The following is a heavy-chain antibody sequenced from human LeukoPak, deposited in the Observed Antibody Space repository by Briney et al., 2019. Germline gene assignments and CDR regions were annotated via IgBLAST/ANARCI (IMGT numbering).Heavy chain of an antibody. Sequence: PGGSLRLSCAASGFTVRSNYMSWIRQAPGKGLEWVSYISSSGSTIYYADSVKGRFTISRDNAKNSLYLQMNSLRAEDTAVYYCARDGYNHPESYFDYWGQGTLVTVSS. CDR2: ISSSGSTI. J-gene: IGHJ4*02. CDR3: ARDGYNHPESYFDY. D-gene: IGHD5-24*01. CDR1: GFTVRSNY. V-gene: IGHV3-11*01.